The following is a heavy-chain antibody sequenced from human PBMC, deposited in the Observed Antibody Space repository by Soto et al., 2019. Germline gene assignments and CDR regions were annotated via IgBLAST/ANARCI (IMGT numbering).Heavy chain of an antibody. CDR3: AKASGSVAAFDI. V-gene: IGHV3-30*18. J-gene: IGHJ3*02. CDR2: ISYDGSNK. D-gene: IGHD1-26*01. Sequence: PGGSLRLSCAASGFTFSSYGMHLVRQAPGKGLEWVAVISYDGSNKYYADSVKGRFTIPRDNSKNTLYLQMNSLRAEDTAVYYCAKASGSVAAFDIWGQGTMVTVSS. CDR1: GFTFSSYG.